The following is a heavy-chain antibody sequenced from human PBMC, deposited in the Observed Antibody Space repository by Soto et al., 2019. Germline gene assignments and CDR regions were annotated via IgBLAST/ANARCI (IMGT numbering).Heavy chain of an antibody. V-gene: IGHV3-23*01. J-gene: IGHJ6*02. D-gene: IGHD3-16*02. Sequence: EVQLLESGGGLVQPGGSLRLSCAASGFTFSSYAMSWVRQAPGKGLEWVSAISGSGGSTYYADSVKGRFTISRDNSKNTLYLQMNSLRAEDTAVYYCANSRNYYFGDFSPRYGMDVWGQGTTVTVSS. CDR3: ANSRNYYFGDFSPRYGMDV. CDR1: GFTFSSYA. CDR2: ISGSGGST.